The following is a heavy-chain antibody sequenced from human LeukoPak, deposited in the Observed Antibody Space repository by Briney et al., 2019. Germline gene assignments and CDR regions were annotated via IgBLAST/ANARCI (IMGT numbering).Heavy chain of an antibody. J-gene: IGHJ5*02. CDR2: IYYSGST. CDR1: GGSISSYY. V-gene: IGHV4-59*01. CDR3: ARETRNATYYDFWSGYYPSWFDP. D-gene: IGHD3-3*01. Sequence: SETLSLTCTVSGGSISSYYWSWIRQPPGKGLEWIGYIYYSGSTNYNPSLKSRVTISVDTSKNQFSLKLSSVTAADTAVYYCARETRNATYYDFWSGYYPSWFDPWGQGTLVTVSS.